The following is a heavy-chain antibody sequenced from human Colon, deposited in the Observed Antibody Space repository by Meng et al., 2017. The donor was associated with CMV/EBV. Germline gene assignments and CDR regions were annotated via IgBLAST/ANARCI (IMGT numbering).Heavy chain of an antibody. J-gene: IGHJ4*02. D-gene: IGHD5/OR15-5a*01. Sequence: SETLSLTCTVSGCSISSSSYYWGWLRQPPGKGLEWIGSIHYSGSTYYNPFLKSRVTRTVDTSKNQFSLKVSSVTAADTTVFYCARGPRLVSTTYYFDYWGQGTLVTVSS. CDR2: IHYSGST. CDR3: ARGPRLVSTTYYFDY. V-gene: IGHV4-39*07. CDR1: GCSISSSSYY.